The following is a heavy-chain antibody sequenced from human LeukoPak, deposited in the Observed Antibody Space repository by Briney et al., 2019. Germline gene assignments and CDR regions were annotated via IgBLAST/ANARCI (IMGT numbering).Heavy chain of an antibody. CDR2: IYHSGST. CDR1: GGSISSGGYY. D-gene: IGHD4-17*01. V-gene: IGHV4-30-2*01. Sequence: SETLSLTCTVSGGSISSGGYYWSWIRQPPGKGLEWIGYIYHSGSTYYNPSLKSRVTIPVDRSKNQFSLKLSSVTAADTAVYYCARNTVTTWGHDAFDIWGQGTMVTVSS. CDR3: ARNTVTTWGHDAFDI. J-gene: IGHJ3*02.